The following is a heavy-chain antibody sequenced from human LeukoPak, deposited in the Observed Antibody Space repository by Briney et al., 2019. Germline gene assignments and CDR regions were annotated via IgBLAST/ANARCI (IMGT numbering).Heavy chain of an antibody. Sequence: PRGSLRLSCAASGFTFSAYDMNWVRQAPGKGLEWVSSISSSSSYIYYADSVKGRFTISRDNAKNSLYLQMNSLRAEDTAVYYCARHAYKILGAVNWFDPWGQGTLVTVSS. J-gene: IGHJ5*02. CDR1: GFTFSAYD. V-gene: IGHV3-21*01. CDR3: ARHAYKILGAVNWFDP. D-gene: IGHD1-26*01. CDR2: ISSSSSYI.